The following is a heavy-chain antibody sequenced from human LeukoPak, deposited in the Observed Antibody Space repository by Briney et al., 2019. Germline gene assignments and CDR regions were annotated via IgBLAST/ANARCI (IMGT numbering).Heavy chain of an antibody. Sequence: ASVKVSCQASGYTFTSDVINWVRQAPGQGLEWMGWISAYYDNTNYAQKLQDRVTMTTDTSTSTAYMELRSLRSDDTAVYYCATLTRCYSGGYYFDYWGQGTLVTVSS. J-gene: IGHJ4*02. D-gene: IGHD2-15*01. V-gene: IGHV1-18*01. CDR2: ISAYYDNT. CDR1: GYTFTSDV. CDR3: ATLTRCYSGGYYFDY.